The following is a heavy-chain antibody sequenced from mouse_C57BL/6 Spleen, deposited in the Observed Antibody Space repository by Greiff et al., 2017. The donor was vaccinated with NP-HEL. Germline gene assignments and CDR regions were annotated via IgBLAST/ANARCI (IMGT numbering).Heavy chain of an antibody. D-gene: IGHD1-1*01. CDR3: ARNYGSSYSAWFAY. J-gene: IGHJ3*01. CDR2: ISSGSSTI. CDR1: GFTFSDYG. V-gene: IGHV5-17*01. Sequence: EVKLVESGGGLVKPGGSLKLSCAASGFTFSDYGMHWVRQAPETGLEWVAYISSGSSTIYSADTVKGRFTISRDNAKNTLFLQMTSLRSEDTAMYYCARNYGSSYSAWFAYWGQGTLVTVSA.